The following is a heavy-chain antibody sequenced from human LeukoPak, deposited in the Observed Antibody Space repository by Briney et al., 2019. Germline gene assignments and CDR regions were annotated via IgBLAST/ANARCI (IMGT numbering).Heavy chain of an antibody. CDR3: ARDSRYCSSTSCYYYFDY. V-gene: IGHV3-64*01. J-gene: IGHJ4*02. Sequence: GGSLRLSCAASGFTFSSYAVHWVRQAPGKGLEYVSAISSNGGSTYYANSVKGRFTISRDNSKNTLYLQMGSLRAEDMAVYYCARDSRYCSSTSCYYYFDYWGQGTLVTVSS. CDR1: GFTFSSYA. D-gene: IGHD2-2*01. CDR2: ISSNGGST.